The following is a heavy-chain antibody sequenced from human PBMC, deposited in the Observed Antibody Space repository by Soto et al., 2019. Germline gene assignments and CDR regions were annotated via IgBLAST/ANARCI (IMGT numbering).Heavy chain of an antibody. CDR2: INAGNGNT. Sequence: ASVKVSRKASGYTLTNYAMHWVRQGPGQRLEWMGWINAGNGNTKYSQKFQGRVTITRDTSASTAYMELSSLRSEDTAVYYCARVSGYYLPDYWGQGTLVTVSS. D-gene: IGHD5-12*01. V-gene: IGHV1-3*01. J-gene: IGHJ4*02. CDR1: GYTLTNYA. CDR3: ARVSGYYLPDY.